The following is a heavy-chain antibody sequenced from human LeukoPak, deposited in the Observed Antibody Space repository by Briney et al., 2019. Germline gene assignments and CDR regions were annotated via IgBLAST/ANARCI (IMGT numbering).Heavy chain of an antibody. Sequence: ASVTVSCKASGYTFTIYYMHWVRQAPGQGLEWMGIINPSGGSTSYAQKFQGRVTMTRDTSTSTVYMELSSLRSEDTAVYYCARLANYQEAYGDYDRPYWFDPWGQGTLVTVSS. CDR3: ARLANYQEAYGDYDRPYWFDP. J-gene: IGHJ5*02. D-gene: IGHD4-17*01. CDR2: INPSGGST. CDR1: GYTFTIYY. V-gene: IGHV1-46*01.